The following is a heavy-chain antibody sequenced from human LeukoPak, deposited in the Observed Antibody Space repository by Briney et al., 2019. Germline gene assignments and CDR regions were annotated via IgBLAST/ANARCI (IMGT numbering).Heavy chain of an antibody. CDR1: GGSISTSNW. V-gene: IGHV4-4*02. CDR3: ARRYYGSGTNYFDY. J-gene: IGHJ4*02. CDR2: VYHSGST. D-gene: IGHD3-10*01. Sequence: SETLSLTCTVSGGSISTSNWWSWVRQPPGKGLEWIGEVYHSGSTTYNSSLKSRLTMSIDKSKNHFSLNLSSVTAADTAVYYCARRYYGSGTNYFDYWGQGTMVTVSS.